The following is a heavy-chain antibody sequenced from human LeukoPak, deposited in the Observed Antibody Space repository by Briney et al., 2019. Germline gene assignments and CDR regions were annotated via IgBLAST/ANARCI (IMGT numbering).Heavy chain of an antibody. J-gene: IGHJ4*02. CDR1: GFTFSSYA. CDR3: AKGGGYSYGYLDY. V-gene: IGHV3-23*01. CDR2: ISGSGGST. D-gene: IGHD5-18*01. Sequence: QSGGSLRLSCAASGFTFSSYAMSWVRQAPGKGLEWVSAISGSGGSTYYAYSVKGRFTISRDNSKNTLYLQMNSLRAEDTAVYYCAKGGGYSYGYLDYWGQGTLVTVSS.